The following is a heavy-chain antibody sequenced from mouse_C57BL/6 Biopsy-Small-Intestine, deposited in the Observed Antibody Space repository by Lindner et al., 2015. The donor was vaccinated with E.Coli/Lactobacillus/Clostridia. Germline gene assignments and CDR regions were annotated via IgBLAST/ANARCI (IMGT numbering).Heavy chain of an antibody. J-gene: IGHJ2*03. CDR3: ARSEGNAGFFDF. D-gene: IGHD3-2*02. Sequence: VQLQESGPELVKPGASLKISCKASGNSFTGYYMHWVKQSHGNILDWIGFISPYNGLSSYNQKFKGKATLTVDKSSWTAYMELRSLTSEDSAVYYCARSEGNAGFFDFWGQGTSLTVSS. V-gene: IGHV1-31*01. CDR2: ISPYNGLS. CDR1: GNSFTGYY.